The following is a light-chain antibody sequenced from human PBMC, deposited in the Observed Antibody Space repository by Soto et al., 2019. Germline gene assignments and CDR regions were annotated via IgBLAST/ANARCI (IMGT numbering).Light chain of an antibody. V-gene: IGKV1-5*01. J-gene: IGKJ1*01. CDR1: QRISYW. CDR2: AAS. Sequence: DIQLTQSPSTLSASVGDRVTITCRASQRISYWLAWNQPKPGKAPTPLIYAASSLDGAVPSGFSGSGSGTQFTLTNSRMHPDDFSTLYCQHYNRYPWSFGQG. CDR3: QHYNRYPWS.